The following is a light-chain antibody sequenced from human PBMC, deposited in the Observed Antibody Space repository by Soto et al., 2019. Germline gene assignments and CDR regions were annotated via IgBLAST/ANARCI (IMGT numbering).Light chain of an antibody. CDR1: QTIMTY. J-gene: IGKJ5*01. CDR2: TAS. CDR3: QQANSFPIT. V-gene: IGKV1-39*01. Sequence: DIQMTQSPSSLSASVGDEVTITCRASQTIMTYLNWYQQKPGEAPKLLIYTASSLQSGVPSRFSGSGAGTDFTLTISSLQPEDFATYYCQQANSFPITFGRGKRLEN.